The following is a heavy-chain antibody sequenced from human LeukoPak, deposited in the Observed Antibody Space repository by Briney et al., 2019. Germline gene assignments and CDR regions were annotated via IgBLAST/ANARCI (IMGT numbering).Heavy chain of an antibody. CDR3: ARVGVYSGSYVYFDY. Sequence: SETLSLTGIVSGGSISSYYWSWFGQPAGKGLEWIGRIYTSGSTNYNPSLKSRVTMSVDTSKNQFSLKLSSVTAADTAVYYCARVGVYSGSYVYFDYWGQGTLVTVSS. D-gene: IGHD1-26*01. CDR1: GGSISSYY. CDR2: IYTSGST. J-gene: IGHJ4*02. V-gene: IGHV4-4*07.